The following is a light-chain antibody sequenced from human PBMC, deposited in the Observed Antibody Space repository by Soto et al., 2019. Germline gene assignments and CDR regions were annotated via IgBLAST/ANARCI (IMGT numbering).Light chain of an antibody. CDR2: GAS. J-gene: IGKJ2*01. CDR1: QSVICN. CDR3: QQYNNWPMYT. Sequence: EIVMTQSPATLSVSPGEIATLSCRSSQSVICNLAWYQQKPGQAPRRLIYGASTRATGIPAWFSGSGSGTEFNLTISSLQSEDFADYYCQQYNNWPMYTFGQGTKLEIK. V-gene: IGKV3-15*01.